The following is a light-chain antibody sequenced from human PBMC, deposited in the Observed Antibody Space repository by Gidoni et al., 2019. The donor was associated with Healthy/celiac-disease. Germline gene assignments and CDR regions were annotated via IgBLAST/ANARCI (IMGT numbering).Light chain of an antibody. V-gene: IGKV1-39*01. CDR2: AAS. J-gene: IGKJ1*01. Sequence: IQMTQSPSSLSASVGDRVTITFRASQSISSYLKWYQQKPGKAPKRLIYAASSLQSGVPSRFSGSGSGTDFTRTISSLKPEDFATYYGQQSYSTPKTFGQGTKVEIK. CDR3: QQSYSTPKT. CDR1: QSISSY.